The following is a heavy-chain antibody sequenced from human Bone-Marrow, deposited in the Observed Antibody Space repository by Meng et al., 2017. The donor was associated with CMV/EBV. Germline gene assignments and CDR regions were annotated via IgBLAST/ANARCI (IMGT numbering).Heavy chain of an antibody. D-gene: IGHD2-2*01. J-gene: IGHJ6*02. CDR2: ISYDGGNK. CDR1: GFTFSSYA. V-gene: IGHV3-30-3*01. Sequence: GESLKISCAASGFTFSSYAMSWVRQAPGKGLEWVAVISYDGGNKYYAESVKGRFTISRDNSKNTLYLQMNSLRAEDTAVYYCAKEGCGSTTCSKGDVMDVWGQGTTVTVSS. CDR3: AKEGCGSTTCSKGDVMDV.